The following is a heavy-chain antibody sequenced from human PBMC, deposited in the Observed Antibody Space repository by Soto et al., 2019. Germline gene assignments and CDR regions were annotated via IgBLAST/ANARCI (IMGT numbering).Heavy chain of an antibody. J-gene: IGHJ6*03. Sequence: QVQLVQSGAEVKKPGASVKVSCKASGYTFTSYGISWVRQAPGQGLEWMGWISAYNGNTNYAQKLQGRVTMTTDTSTSTAYMELRSLRSDDTAVYYCARAATVLHCSSTSCYVDYYYYYMDVWGKGTTVTVSS. CDR1: GYTFTSYG. CDR2: ISAYNGNT. CDR3: ARAATVLHCSSTSCYVDYYYYYMDV. V-gene: IGHV1-18*01. D-gene: IGHD2-2*01.